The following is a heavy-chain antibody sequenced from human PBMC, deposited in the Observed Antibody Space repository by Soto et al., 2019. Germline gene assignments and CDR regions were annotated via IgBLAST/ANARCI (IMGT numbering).Heavy chain of an antibody. CDR2: ISAYNGNT. Sequence: ASVKVSCKASGYTFTSYGISWVRQAPGQGLEWMGWISAYNGNTNYAQKLQGRVTMTTDTSTSTAYMELSSLRSEDTAVYYCARALEEYYYDSSGYYSAHWGQGTLVTSPQ. V-gene: IGHV1-18*01. D-gene: IGHD3-22*01. CDR3: ARALEEYYYDSSGYYSAH. CDR1: GYTFTSYG. J-gene: IGHJ4*02.